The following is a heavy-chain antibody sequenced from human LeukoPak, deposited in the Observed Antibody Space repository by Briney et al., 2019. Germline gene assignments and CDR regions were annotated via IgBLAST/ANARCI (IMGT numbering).Heavy chain of an antibody. CDR1: GDSISSGDYY. D-gene: IGHD1-14*01. V-gene: IGHV4-61*02. Sequence: SETLSLTCTVSGDSISSGDYYWSWIRQPAGKGLEWIGRISSSGSTNYNPSLKSRVTISVDTSKNQFSLKLSSVTAADTAVYYCARQTATSTDAFDIWGQGTMVTVSS. CDR2: ISSSGST. CDR3: ARQTATSTDAFDI. J-gene: IGHJ3*02.